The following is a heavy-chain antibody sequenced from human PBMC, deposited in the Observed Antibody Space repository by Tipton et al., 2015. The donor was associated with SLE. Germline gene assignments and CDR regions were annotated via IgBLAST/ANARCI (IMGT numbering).Heavy chain of an antibody. CDR1: GYSINSGYY. D-gene: IGHD1-26*01. CDR2: ISDSGTL. CDR3: ARGGGSYYDY. J-gene: IGHJ4*02. V-gene: IGHV4-38-2*01. Sequence: TLSLTCAVSGYSINSGYYWAWIRQSPGKGLEWIGYISDSGTLYYNPSLRSRVTISVDTSKNQFSLNLSSVTAADTAVYYCARGGGSYYDYWGQGTLVTVSS.